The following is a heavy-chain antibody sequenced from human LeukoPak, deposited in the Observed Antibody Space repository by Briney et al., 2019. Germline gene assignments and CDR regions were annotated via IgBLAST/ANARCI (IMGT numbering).Heavy chain of an antibody. Sequence: QLQLQGSGSGLVKPSQTLSLTCAVSGASITSHPWNWVRQPPGKGLEWIGEMYNSGTSTFKPSLRSRVIMFFDESKNHFFLELNSVTAADTAVYYCARGGNWDFDYWGQGVLVIVSS. CDR3: ARGGNWDFDY. CDR2: MYNSGTS. CDR1: GASITSHPW. D-gene: IGHD7-27*01. V-gene: IGHV4-4*02. J-gene: IGHJ4*02.